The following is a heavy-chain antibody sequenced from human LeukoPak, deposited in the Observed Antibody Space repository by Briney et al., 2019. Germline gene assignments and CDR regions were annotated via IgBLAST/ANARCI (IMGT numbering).Heavy chain of an antibody. CDR3: AIDRSDLWSGLTAGSFDP. CDR1: GFTFSSYS. Sequence: GGSLRLSCAASGFTFSSYSMNWVRQAPGKGLEWVSSISSSSSYIYYADSVKGRFTMSRDNAKKSLYLQMNSLRAEDTAVYCCAIDRSDLWSGLTAGSFDPWGQRTLVTDSS. D-gene: IGHD3-3*01. CDR2: ISSSSSYI. J-gene: IGHJ5*02. V-gene: IGHV3-21*01.